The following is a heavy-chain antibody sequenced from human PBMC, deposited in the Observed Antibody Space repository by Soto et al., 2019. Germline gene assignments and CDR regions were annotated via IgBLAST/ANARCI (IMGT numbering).Heavy chain of an antibody. D-gene: IGHD3-22*01. CDR2: IYDTGSP. CDR3: ARVEDYYDSSGYYYYFDY. Sequence: SETLSLTCTVSGGSINNYYWSWIRQPPEKGLEWVGYIYDTGSPTYNPSLKSRVTMSVDTSKNQFSLKLSSVTAADTAVYYCARVEDYYDSSGYYYYFDYWGQGTLVTVSS. J-gene: IGHJ4*02. CDR1: GGSINNYY. V-gene: IGHV4-59*12.